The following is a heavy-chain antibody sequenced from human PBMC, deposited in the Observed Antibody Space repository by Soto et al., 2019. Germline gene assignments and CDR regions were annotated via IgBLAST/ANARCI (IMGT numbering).Heavy chain of an antibody. CDR2: ISGSGGGT. CDR3: AKDLEARYCTTAVCYVGDY. J-gene: IGHJ4*02. D-gene: IGHD2-8*01. V-gene: IGHV3-23*01. CDR1: GFMFSAYA. Sequence: AGSLRLSCEVSGFMFSAYAMSWVRQPPGKGLEWVGSISGSGGGTYYADSVKGRSIISRDNLKNTLYLHMNGLRDEQTAVYYCAKDLEARYCTTAVCYVGDYWGQGTPVTVSS.